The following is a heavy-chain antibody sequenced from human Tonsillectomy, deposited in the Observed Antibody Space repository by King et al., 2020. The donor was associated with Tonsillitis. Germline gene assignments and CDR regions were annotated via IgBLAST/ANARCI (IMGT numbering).Heavy chain of an antibody. CDR1: GGSIRSYY. J-gene: IGHJ4*02. V-gene: IGHV4-59*01. CDR2: IYYNGST. Sequence: QLQETGPGLVKPSETLSLTCTVSGGSIRSYYWSWIRQPPGKGLEWIGYIYYNGSTNYNPSLKSRVTISVDTSKKQFSLKLSSVTAADTAVYYCARDLGYNSGHWGQGTLVTVSS. D-gene: IGHD6-19*01. CDR3: ARDLGYNSGH.